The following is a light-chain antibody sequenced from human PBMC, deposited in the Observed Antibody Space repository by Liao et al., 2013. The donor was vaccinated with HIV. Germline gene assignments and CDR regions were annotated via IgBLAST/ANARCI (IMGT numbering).Light chain of an antibody. CDR2: NDS. V-gene: IGLV3-21*01. CDR1: NIGSKT. CDR3: QAWDSSTWV. J-gene: IGLJ3*02. Sequence: SYELTQPPSVSVAPGKTARVTCGGFNIGSKTVHWYQQKPGQAPVLVIYNDSDRPSGIPERFSGSNSGNTATLTISRVEAGDEADYYCQAWDSSTWVFGGGTKLTVL.